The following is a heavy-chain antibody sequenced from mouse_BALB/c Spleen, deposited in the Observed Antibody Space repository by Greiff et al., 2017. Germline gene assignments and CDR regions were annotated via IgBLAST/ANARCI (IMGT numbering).Heavy chain of an antibody. CDR2: ISNGGGST. Sequence: DVMLVESGGGLVQPGGSLKLSCAASGFTFSSYTMSWVRQTPEKRLEWVAYISNGGGSTYYPDTVKGRFTISRDNAKNTLYLQMSSLKSEDTAMYYCARANPYYFDYWGQGTTLTVSS. J-gene: IGHJ2*01. V-gene: IGHV5-12-2*01. CDR3: ARANPYYFDY. D-gene: IGHD4-1*01. CDR1: GFTFSSYT.